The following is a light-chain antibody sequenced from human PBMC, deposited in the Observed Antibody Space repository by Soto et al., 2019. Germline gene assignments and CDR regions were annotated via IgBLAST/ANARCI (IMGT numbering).Light chain of an antibody. Sequence: EVVRTQSPAKQSLSPGAGATMSCFGSQPVSDKLAWYQQKPGQAPRLLIYGASARALGIPARFSGSGSGTEFSYTFTSLLSEDFAVRYCQQYDQWPITFGQGTRLEI. V-gene: IGKV3-15*01. CDR3: QQYDQWPIT. CDR1: QPVSDK. CDR2: GAS. J-gene: IGKJ5*01.